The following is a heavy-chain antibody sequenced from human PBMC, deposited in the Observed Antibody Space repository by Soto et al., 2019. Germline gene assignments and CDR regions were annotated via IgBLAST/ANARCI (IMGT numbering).Heavy chain of an antibody. CDR1: GFTFSDDY. J-gene: IGHJ5*02. V-gene: IGHV3-11*01. CDR2: IGSSGSTI. CDR3: ARGRTTVTTLGCFDP. Sequence: QVQLVESGGGLVKPGGSLRLSCAASGFTFSDDYMSWIRQAPRKGLEWVSYIGSSGSTIYYADSVKGRFTISRDNAKNSLYLQMNSLRAEDTAVHYCARGRTTVTTLGCFDPWGQGALVTVSS. D-gene: IGHD4-17*01.